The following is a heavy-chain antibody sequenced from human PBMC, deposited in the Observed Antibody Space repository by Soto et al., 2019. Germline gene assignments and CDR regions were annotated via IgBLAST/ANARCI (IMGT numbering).Heavy chain of an antibody. Sequence: QVQLVESGGGVVQPGRSLRLSCAASGFTFSSYGMHWVRQAPGKGLEWVAVIWYDGSNKYYADSVKGRFTISRDNSKNTLYLQMNSLRAEDTAVYSCARDRAAASLDYWGQGTLVTVSS. CDR2: IWYDGSNK. CDR3: ARDRAAASLDY. J-gene: IGHJ4*02. CDR1: GFTFSSYG. D-gene: IGHD6-13*01. V-gene: IGHV3-33*01.